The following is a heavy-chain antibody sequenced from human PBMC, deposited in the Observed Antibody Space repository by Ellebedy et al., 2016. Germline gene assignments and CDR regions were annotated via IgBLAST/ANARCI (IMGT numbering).Heavy chain of an antibody. CDR2: INQHGSEK. Sequence: GESLKISXTASHFPFNTYYMSWVRQAPGKGLEWVANINQHGSEKYYVDSVKGRFTISRDNAKNSLYLQMDSLRAEDTAVYFCVRRDCSSNSCRLGYWGQGALVTVSS. V-gene: IGHV3-7*01. J-gene: IGHJ4*02. CDR1: HFPFNTYY. CDR3: VRRDCSSNSCRLGY. D-gene: IGHD2-2*01.